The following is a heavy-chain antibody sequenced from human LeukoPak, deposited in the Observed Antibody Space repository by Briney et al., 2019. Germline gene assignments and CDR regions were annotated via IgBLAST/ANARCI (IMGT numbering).Heavy chain of an antibody. V-gene: IGHV3-30*04. CDR1: GFTFSNYA. CDR2: ISYDGTNK. CDR3: ARGRYCGGDCYSAFDY. Sequence: PGGSLRLSCAASGFTFSNYAMHWVRQAPGKGLEWVAVISYDGTNKYYPDSVKGRFTISRDFSKNTLYLQMNSLRAEDTALYYCARGRYCGGDCYSAFDYWGQGTLVTVSS. D-gene: IGHD2-21*02. J-gene: IGHJ4*02.